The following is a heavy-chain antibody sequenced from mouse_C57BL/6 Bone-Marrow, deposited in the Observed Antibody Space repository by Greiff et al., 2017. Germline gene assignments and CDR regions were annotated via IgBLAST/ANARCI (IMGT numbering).Heavy chain of an antibody. V-gene: IGHV1-19*01. Sequence: VQLQQSGPVLVKPGASVKMSCKASGYTFTDYYMNWVKQSHGKSLEWIGVINPYNGGTSYNQKFKGKATLTVDKSSSTAYMELNSLTSEDSAVYYCARGPYYYGSSPVYFDCWGQGTTLTVSS. CDR2: INPYNGGT. J-gene: IGHJ2*01. CDR1: GYTFTDYY. D-gene: IGHD1-1*01. CDR3: ARGPYYYGSSPVYFDC.